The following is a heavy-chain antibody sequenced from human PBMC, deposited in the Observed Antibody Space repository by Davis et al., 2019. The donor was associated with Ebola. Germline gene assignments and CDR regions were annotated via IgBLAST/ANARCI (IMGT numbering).Heavy chain of an antibody. D-gene: IGHD6-19*01. J-gene: IGHJ4*02. CDR3: ARSHFSVAAYYFDY. CDR2: ISAYNGNT. V-gene: IGHV1-18*01. Sequence: AASVKVSCKASGYTLTSYGISWVRQAPGQGLEWMGWISAYNGNTNYAQKFQGRVTMTRDTSIITAYMELSRLRSDDTAVYYCARSHFSVAAYYFDYWGQGTLVTVSS. CDR1: GYTLTSYG.